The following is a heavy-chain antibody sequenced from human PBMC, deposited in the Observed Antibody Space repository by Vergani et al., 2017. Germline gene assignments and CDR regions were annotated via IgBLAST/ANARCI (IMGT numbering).Heavy chain of an antibody. D-gene: IGHD2-15*01. J-gene: IGHJ5*02. CDR3: TRHWAVVAANNWFDP. V-gene: IGHV4-59*08. CDR2: IYSTGST. CDR1: GGSFNTYY. Sequence: QVQLEESGPGLVKPSETLSLTCTVSGGSFNTYYWSWIRQSPGKGLEWIGYIYSTGSTNYNPSLNSRVTMSVDTSKNQFSLKLSSVTAADTAVYYCTRHWAVVAANNWFDPCGQGTLVTVSS.